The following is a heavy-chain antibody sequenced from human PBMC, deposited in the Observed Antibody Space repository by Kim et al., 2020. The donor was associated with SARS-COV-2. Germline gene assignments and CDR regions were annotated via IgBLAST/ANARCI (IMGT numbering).Heavy chain of an antibody. Sequence: GGSLRLSCAASGFTFSSYAMSWVRQAPGKGLEWVSAISGSGGSTYYADSVKGRFTISRDNSKNTLYLQMNSLRAEDTAVYYCAKDPGGGWTWAVCYFDYWGQGTLVTVSS. CDR1: GFTFSSYA. D-gene: IGHD6-19*01. CDR3: AKDPGGGWTWAVCYFDY. J-gene: IGHJ4*02. V-gene: IGHV3-23*01. CDR2: ISGSGGST.